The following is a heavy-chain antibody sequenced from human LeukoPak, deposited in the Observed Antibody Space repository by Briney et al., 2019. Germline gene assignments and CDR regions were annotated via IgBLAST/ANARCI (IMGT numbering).Heavy chain of an antibody. J-gene: IGHJ5*02. CDR3: VRDRGYCSSTSCHEGFDP. CDR1: GVSISSYY. V-gene: IGHV4-59*01. D-gene: IGHD2-2*01. CDR2: IYYSGST. Sequence: PSETLSLTCTVSGVSISSYYWSWIRQPPGKGLEWIGYIYYSGSTNYNPSLKSRVTISLDTSKNQFSLKLSSVTAADTAVYYCVRDRGYCSSTSCHEGFDPWGQGTLVTVSS.